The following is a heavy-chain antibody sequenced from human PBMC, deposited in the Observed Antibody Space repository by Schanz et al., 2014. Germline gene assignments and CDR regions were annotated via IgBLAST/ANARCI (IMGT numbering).Heavy chain of an antibody. CDR1: GFTFSTHA. J-gene: IGHJ4*02. CDR3: ARGGPAYYFDD. Sequence: EVQLVESGGGVVQPGRSLRLSCAASGFTFSTHAMHWVRQAPGKGLEWVSAISGSGGSTYYADSVKGRFTISRDNSKNTVYIQMNSLRAEDTAVYYCARGGPAYYFDDWGQGTLVTVSS. CDR2: ISGSGGST. V-gene: IGHV3-23*04.